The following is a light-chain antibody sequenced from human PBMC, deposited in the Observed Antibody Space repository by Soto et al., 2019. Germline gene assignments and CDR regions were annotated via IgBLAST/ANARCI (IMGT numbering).Light chain of an antibody. CDR3: CSYAGSYTWV. Sequence: HSALTQPRSVSGSPGQSVTISCTGTSSDVGGYNYVSWYQHHPGTAPKVMIYDVTKRPSGVPDRFSGSKSGNTASLTISGLQAEDEADYYCCSYAGSYTWVFGGGTKVTVL. V-gene: IGLV2-11*01. J-gene: IGLJ3*02. CDR1: SSDVGGYNY. CDR2: DVT.